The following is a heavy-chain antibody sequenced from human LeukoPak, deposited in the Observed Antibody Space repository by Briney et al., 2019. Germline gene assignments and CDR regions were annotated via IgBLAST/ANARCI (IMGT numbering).Heavy chain of an antibody. CDR2: MNPNSGNT. CDR1: GYTFTSYD. D-gene: IGHD3-9*01. Sequence: ASVKVSCKASGYTFTSYDINWVRQATGQGLEWMGWMNPNSGNTGYAQKFQGRVTITRNTSISTAYMELSSLRSEDTAVYYCAKNRGKKTVELTPDAFDIWGQGTMVTVSS. J-gene: IGHJ3*02. V-gene: IGHV1-8*03. CDR3: AKNRGKKTVELTPDAFDI.